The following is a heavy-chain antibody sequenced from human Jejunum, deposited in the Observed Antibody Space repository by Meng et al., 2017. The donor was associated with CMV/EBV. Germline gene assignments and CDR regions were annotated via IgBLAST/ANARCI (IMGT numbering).Heavy chain of an antibody. CDR2: ISPTEST. CDR3: ARGRCTRTSCYTGALDY. J-gene: IGHJ4*02. D-gene: IGHD2-2*02. Sequence: IRRSPWWSWVRQCPERGLEWIADISPTESTNHNPSLRSRVTISIDRSKNQVSLRLNSVTAADTAVYYCARGRCTRTSCYTGALDYWGQGILVTVSS. CDR1: IRRSPW. V-gene: IGHV4-4*02.